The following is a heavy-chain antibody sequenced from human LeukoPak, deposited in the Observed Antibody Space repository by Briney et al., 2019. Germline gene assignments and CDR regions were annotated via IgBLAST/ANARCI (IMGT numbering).Heavy chain of an antibody. Sequence: GASVKVSCKASGYTFTGYYMHWVRQAPGQGLEWMGWINPNSGGTNYAQKFQGRVTMTRDTSISTAYMELSRLRSDDTAVYYYARGAAYYDFWSGGSVFDYWGQGTLVTVSS. CDR1: GYTFTGYY. CDR2: INPNSGGT. D-gene: IGHD3-3*01. CDR3: ARGAAYYDFWSGGSVFDY. V-gene: IGHV1-2*02. J-gene: IGHJ4*02.